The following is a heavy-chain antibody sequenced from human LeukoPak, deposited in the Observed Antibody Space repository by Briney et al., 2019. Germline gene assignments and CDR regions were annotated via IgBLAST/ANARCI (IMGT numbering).Heavy chain of an antibody. Sequence: NPSQTLSLTCAVSGGSISSGGYSWSWIRQPPGKGLEWIGYIYHSGSTYHNPSLKSRVTISVDRSKNQFSLKLSSVTAADTAVYYCARAGYYYDSSGFDYWGQGTLVTVSS. CDR2: IYHSGST. V-gene: IGHV4-30-2*01. CDR1: GGSISSGGYS. CDR3: ARAGYYYDSSGFDY. D-gene: IGHD3-22*01. J-gene: IGHJ4*02.